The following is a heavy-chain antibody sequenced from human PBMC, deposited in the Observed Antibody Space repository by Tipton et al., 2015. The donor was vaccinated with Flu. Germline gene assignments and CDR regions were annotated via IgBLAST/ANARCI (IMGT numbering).Heavy chain of an antibody. V-gene: IGHV4-39*01. CDR2: IYYSGTT. D-gene: IGHD2-2*01. CDR1: GGSISSYTYY. Sequence: TLSLTCTVSGGSISSYTYYWGWFRQSPGTGLEWIGSIYYSGTTYYNPSLKSRVTMSIDTSKNQFSLRLSSVTAADTALYYCARQGMPGLDVWGQGTTVTVSS. J-gene: IGHJ6*02. CDR3: ARQGMPGLDV.